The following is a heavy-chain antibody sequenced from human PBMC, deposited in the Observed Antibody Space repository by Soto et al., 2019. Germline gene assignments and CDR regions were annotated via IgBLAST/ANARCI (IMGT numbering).Heavy chain of an antibody. Sequence: GGSLRLSCTAYGLAVRNNYMSWVRQAPGKGLEWVSVIYNDGTTYYADSVKGRFTLSRDTSKNTLSLQMDSLRAEDTAVYYCVRHVQSERHYGMDFWGQGTTVTVSS. J-gene: IGHJ6*02. CDR2: IYNDGTT. CDR1: GLAVRNNY. V-gene: IGHV3-53*01. D-gene: IGHD1-26*01. CDR3: VRHVQSERHYGMDF.